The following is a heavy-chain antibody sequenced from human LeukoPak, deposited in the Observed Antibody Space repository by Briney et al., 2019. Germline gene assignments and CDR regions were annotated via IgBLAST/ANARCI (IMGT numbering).Heavy chain of an antibody. J-gene: IGHJ6*02. CDR1: GGSINSYY. V-gene: IGHV4-4*07. CDR3: ARDREYYYGSSGYYYYGMDV. D-gene: IGHD3-22*01. CDR2: INTSGST. Sequence: SETLSLTCSVSGGSINSYYWNWIRQPAGKGLEWIGRINTSGSTNYNPSLKSRVTMSVDTSKNQFSLKLSSVTAADTAVYYCARDREYYYGSSGYYYYGMDVWGQGTTVTVSS.